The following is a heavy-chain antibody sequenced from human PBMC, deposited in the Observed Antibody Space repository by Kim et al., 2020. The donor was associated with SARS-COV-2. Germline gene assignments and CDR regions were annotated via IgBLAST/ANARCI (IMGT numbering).Heavy chain of an antibody. D-gene: IGHD6-13*01. CDR3: ASMRTGIAAAGYGMDV. J-gene: IGHJ6*02. Sequence: AVKGRFNISRDNTKNTLYLHMTSLRAADTAVYYCASMRTGIAAAGYGMDVWGQGTTVTVSS. V-gene: IGHV3-74*01.